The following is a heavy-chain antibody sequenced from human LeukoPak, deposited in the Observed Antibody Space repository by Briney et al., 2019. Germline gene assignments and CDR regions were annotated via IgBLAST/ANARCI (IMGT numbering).Heavy chain of an antibody. Sequence: SGTLSLTCTVSDGSISGAYWNWIRQPPGKGLEGIGYISFSGSTNYNPSLKSRITISLDKSKNQFSLRLNSVTAADTAVYYCARGVRWLQLCYFDDWGQGTLVTVCS. CDR1: DGSISGAY. J-gene: IGHJ4*02. CDR3: ARGVRWLQLCYFDD. V-gene: IGHV4-59*01. CDR2: ISFSGST. D-gene: IGHD5-24*01.